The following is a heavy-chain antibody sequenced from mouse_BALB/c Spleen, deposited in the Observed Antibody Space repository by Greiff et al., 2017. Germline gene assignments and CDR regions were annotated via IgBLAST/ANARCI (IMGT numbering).Heavy chain of an antibody. CDR1: GFTFSSYA. J-gene: IGHJ4*01. CDR2: ISSGGST. V-gene: IGHV5-6-5*01. Sequence: DVMLVESGGGLVKPGGSLKLSCAASGFTFSSYAMSWVRQTPEKRLEWVASISSGGSTYYPDSVKGRFTISRDNARNILYLQMSSLRSEDTAMYYCAREGSDAMDYWGQGTSVTVSS. CDR3: AREGSDAMDY.